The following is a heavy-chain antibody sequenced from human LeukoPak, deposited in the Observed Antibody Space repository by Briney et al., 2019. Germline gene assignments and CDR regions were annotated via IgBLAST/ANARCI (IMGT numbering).Heavy chain of an antibody. D-gene: IGHD6-19*01. CDR1: GGSISSYY. CDR2: IYYSGST. J-gene: IGHJ3*02. Sequence: SETLSLTCTVSGGSISSYYWSWIWQPPGKGLEWIGYIYYSGSTYYNPSLKSRVTISVDTSENQFSLRLSSVTAADTAVYYCARQYGSGRWAFDIWGQGTMVPVSS. CDR3: ARQYGSGRWAFDI. V-gene: IGHV4-59*08.